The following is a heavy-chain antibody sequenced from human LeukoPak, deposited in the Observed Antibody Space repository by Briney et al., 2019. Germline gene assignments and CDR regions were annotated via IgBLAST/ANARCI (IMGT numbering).Heavy chain of an antibody. CDR1: GFTVSSNY. V-gene: IGHV3-66*01. CDR2: IYSAGST. D-gene: IGHD6-13*01. Sequence: GESLRLSCVVSGFTVSSNYMSWVRQAPGKGLEWVSVIYSAGSTYYADSVKGRFTISRDNSKNTLYLRMNSLRAEDTAVYYCARAAAAGPFDYWGQGTLVTVSS. CDR3: ARAAAAGPFDY. J-gene: IGHJ4*02.